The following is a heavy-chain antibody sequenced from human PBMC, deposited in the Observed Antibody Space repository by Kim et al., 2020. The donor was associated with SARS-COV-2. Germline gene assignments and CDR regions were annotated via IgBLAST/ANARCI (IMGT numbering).Heavy chain of an antibody. Sequence: SETLSLTCAVYGGSFSGYYWSWIRQPPGKGLEWIGEINHSGSTNYNPSLKSRVTISVDTSKNQFSLKLSSVTAADTAGYYCARWVPYNTVTTYKGLFWFDPWGQGTLVTVSS. D-gene: IGHD4-17*01. J-gene: IGHJ5*02. V-gene: IGHV4-34*01. CDR3: ARWVPYNTVTTYKGLFWFDP. CDR2: INHSGST. CDR1: GGSFSGYY.